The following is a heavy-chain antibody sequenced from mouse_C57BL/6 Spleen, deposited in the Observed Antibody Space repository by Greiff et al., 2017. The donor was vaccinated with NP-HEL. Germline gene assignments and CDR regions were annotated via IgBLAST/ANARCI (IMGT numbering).Heavy chain of an antibody. CDR1: GYTFTSYG. Sequence: VPLQQSGAELARPGPSVKLSCTASGYTFTSYGISWVKQRTGQGLERVGEIYTRSGNTYYNEKFKGKATLTADKSSSTAYMELSSLTSEDSAVYFCARVKGYEGDWGQGTTLTVSS. D-gene: IGHD3-1*01. CDR2: IYTRSGNT. J-gene: IGHJ2*01. CDR3: ARVKGYEGD. V-gene: IGHV1-81*01.